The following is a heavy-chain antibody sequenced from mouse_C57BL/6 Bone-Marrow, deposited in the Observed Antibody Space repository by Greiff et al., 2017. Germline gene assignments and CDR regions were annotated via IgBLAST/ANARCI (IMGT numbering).Heavy chain of an antibody. D-gene: IGHD1-1*01. CDR2: INPNNGGT. Sequence: EVQLQQSGPELVKPGASVMISCKASGYTFTDYYMNWVKQSHGKSLEWIGDINPNNGGTSYNQKFKGKATLTVDKSSSTAYMELRSLTSEDSAVYYCAYCYASSTGAMDYWGQGTSVTVSS. CDR1: GYTFTDYY. V-gene: IGHV1-26*01. J-gene: IGHJ4*01. CDR3: AYCYASSTGAMDY.